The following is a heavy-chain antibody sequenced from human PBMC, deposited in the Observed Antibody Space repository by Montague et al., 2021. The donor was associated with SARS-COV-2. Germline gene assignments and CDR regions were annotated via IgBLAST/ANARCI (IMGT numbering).Heavy chain of an antibody. V-gene: IGHV3-48*03. J-gene: IGHJ6*02. CDR1: GFIFNDYE. CDR3: ARDGFLYDTSGNLKSYNGMDV. CDR2: ISRSGSII. Sequence: SLRLSCAASGFIFNDYEMNWVRQAPGKGLEWVSYISRSGSIIYYADSVKGRFTISRDNTKKSLFLQMKRLRAEGTAIYFCARDGFLYDTSGNLKSYNGMDVWGQGTAVTVS. D-gene: IGHD3-22*01.